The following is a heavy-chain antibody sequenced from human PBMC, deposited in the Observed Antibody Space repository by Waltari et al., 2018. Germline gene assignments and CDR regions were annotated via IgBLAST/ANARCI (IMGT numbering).Heavy chain of an antibody. V-gene: IGHV4-39*07. D-gene: IGHD2-15*01. Sequence: QLQLQESGPGLVKPSETLSLTCTVSGGSISSSSYYWGWIRQPPGKGLEWIGSIYYSGSTYYNPSLKSRVTISVDTFKNQFSLKLSSVTAADTAVYYCARLVVVVAATTIYYFDYWGQGTLVTVSS. CDR1: GGSISSSSYY. CDR2: IYYSGST. J-gene: IGHJ4*02. CDR3: ARLVVVVAATTIYYFDY.